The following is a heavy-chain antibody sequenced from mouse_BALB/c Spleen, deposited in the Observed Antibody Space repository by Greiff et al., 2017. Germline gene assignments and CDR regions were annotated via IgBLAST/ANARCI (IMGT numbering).Heavy chain of an antibody. CDR3: ARNWDYRYDGFAY. CDR2: IWSGGST. Sequence: VQGVESGPGLVQPSQSLSITCTVSGFSLTSYGVHWVRQSPGKGLEWLGVIWSGGSTDYNAAFISRLSISKDNSKSQVFFKMNSLQANDTAIYYCARNWDYRYDGFAYWGQGTLVTVSA. V-gene: IGHV2-2*02. D-gene: IGHD2-14*01. J-gene: IGHJ3*01. CDR1: GFSLTSYG.